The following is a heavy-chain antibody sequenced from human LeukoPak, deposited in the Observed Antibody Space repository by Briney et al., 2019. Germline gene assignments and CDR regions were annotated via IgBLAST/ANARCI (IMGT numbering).Heavy chain of an antibody. V-gene: IGHV1-8*03. Sequence: ASVKVSCKALGYTFTTYDINWVRQAPGQGLEWMGWVNPDSGHTGYAQKFQGRVTITRNTSIRTAYMELGSLTSDDTAVYYCETRDGDAFDLWGQGTLVTVSS. CDR2: VNPDSGHT. D-gene: IGHD5-24*01. J-gene: IGHJ3*01. CDR1: GYTFTTYD. CDR3: ETRDGDAFDL.